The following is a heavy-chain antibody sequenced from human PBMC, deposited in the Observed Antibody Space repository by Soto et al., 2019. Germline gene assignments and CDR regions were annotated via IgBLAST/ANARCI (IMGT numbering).Heavy chain of an antibody. Sequence: QVKLQESGPGLVKPSETLSLACTVSGVSISDYFWVWMRQPPGKGLEWIAYIHDTGSTKYNPSLKSRVSIAVDTSKNQVSLKVSSVTAADTAVYYCARNRVPLSDDYESSGYDGAFDVWSQGTMVTVSS. CDR3: ARNRVPLSDDYESSGYDGAFDV. CDR1: GVSISDYF. D-gene: IGHD3-22*01. V-gene: IGHV4-59*01. J-gene: IGHJ3*01. CDR2: IHDTGST.